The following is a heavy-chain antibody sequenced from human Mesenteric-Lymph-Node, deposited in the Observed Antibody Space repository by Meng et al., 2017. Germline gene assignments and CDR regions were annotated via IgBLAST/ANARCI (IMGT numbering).Heavy chain of an antibody. CDR1: GFTFSSYA. CDR2: ISYDGSNK. CDR3: ARDFRLQGFDY. Sequence: QVQLVVVGGGVVQPGRSLILSCAASGFTFSSYAIHWVRQAPGKGLEWVAVISYDGSNKYYADSVKGRFTISRDNSKNTLYLQMNSLRAEDTAVYYCARDFRLQGFDYWGQGTLVTVSS. V-gene: IGHV3-30*01. D-gene: IGHD4-11*01. J-gene: IGHJ4*02.